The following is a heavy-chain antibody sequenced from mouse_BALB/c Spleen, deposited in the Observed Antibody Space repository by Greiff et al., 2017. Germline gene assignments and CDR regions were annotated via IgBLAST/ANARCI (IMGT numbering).Heavy chain of an antibody. D-gene: IGHD4-1*01. CDR2: ISSGGSYT. J-gene: IGHJ3*01. CDR3: AREANWDKGFAY. V-gene: IGHV5-6*01. CDR1: GFTFSSYG. Sequence: EVQRVESGGDLVKPGGSLKLSCAASGFTFSSYGMSWVRQTPDKRLEWVATISSGGSYTYYPDSVKGRFTISRDNAKNTLYLQLSSLKSEDTAMYYCAREANWDKGFAYWGQGTLVTVSA.